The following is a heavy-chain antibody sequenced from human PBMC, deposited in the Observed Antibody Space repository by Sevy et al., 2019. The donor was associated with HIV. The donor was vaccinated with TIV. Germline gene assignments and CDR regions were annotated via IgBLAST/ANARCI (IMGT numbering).Heavy chain of an antibody. D-gene: IGHD4-17*01. J-gene: IGHJ3*02. CDR1: GGSISSYY. Sequence: SETLSLTCTVSGGSISSYYWSWIRQPPGKGLEWIGYIYYSGSTNYNPSLKSRVTISVDTSKNQFSLKLSSVTAADTAVYYCARRGATTVTDDAFDIWGQGTMVTVSS. CDR2: IYYSGST. V-gene: IGHV4-59*13. CDR3: ARRGATTVTDDAFDI.